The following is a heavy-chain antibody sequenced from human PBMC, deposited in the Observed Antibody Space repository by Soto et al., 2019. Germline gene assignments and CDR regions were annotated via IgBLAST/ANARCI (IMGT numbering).Heavy chain of an antibody. J-gene: IGHJ4*02. CDR1: GGSISSGGYS. V-gene: IGHV4-30-2*01. CDR2: ISHSGST. CDR3: ARGGLLPDY. D-gene: IGHD6-19*01. Sequence: LSLTCAVSGGSISSGGYSWSWIRQPPGKGLEWIGYISHSGSTYYNPSLKSRVTISVDRSKNQFSLKLSSVTAADTAVYYCARGGLLPDYWGQGTLVTVSS.